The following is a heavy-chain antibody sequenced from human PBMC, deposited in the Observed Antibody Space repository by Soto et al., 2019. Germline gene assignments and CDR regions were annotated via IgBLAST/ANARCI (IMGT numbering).Heavy chain of an antibody. J-gene: IGHJ4*02. CDR1: GYTFTNHA. V-gene: IGHV1-3*01. D-gene: IGHD1-7*01. CDR3: ARNILGGTTDY. Sequence: ASVKVSCKASGYTFTNHAIHWVRQAPGQGLEWMGWINAGKGDTKYPQRFQGRVTITRDTSASTAYMELSSLRSEDTAVYYCARNILGGTTDYWGPGTLVPVSS. CDR2: INAGKGDT.